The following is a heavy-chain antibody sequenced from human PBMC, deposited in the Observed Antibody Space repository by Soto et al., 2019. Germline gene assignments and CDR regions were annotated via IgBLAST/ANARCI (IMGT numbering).Heavy chain of an antibody. D-gene: IGHD3-22*01. Sequence: GGSLRLSCAASGFTLRSYAMSWVRQAPGKGLEWVSAISGSGGSTYYADSVKGRFTISRDNSKNTLYLQMNSLRAEDTAVYYCAKDFHYYDSSGYPRPFDYWGQGTLVTVSS. CDR2: ISGSGGST. CDR1: GFTLRSYA. V-gene: IGHV3-23*01. J-gene: IGHJ4*02. CDR3: AKDFHYYDSSGYPRPFDY.